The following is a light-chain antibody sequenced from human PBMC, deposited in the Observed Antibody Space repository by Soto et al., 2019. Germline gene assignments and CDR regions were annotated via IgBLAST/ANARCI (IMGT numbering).Light chain of an antibody. J-gene: IGLJ1*01. V-gene: IGLV2-8*01. Sequence: QSVLTQPPSASGPPGQSVTISCTGTSSDVGGYNYVSWYQQHPGKAPKLMIYEVSKRPSGVPDRFSGSKSGSTASLTVSGLQAEDEADYYCSSYAGSNNLGVFGTGTKVTVL. CDR2: EVS. CDR1: SSDVGGYNY. CDR3: SSYAGSNNLGV.